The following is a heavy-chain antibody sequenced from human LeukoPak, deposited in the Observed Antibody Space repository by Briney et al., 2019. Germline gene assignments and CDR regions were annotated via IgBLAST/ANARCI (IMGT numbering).Heavy chain of an antibody. D-gene: IGHD3-9*01. CDR3: ARGRAGYYWDY. J-gene: IGHJ4*02. CDR2: ISHDGSNT. Sequence: GGSLRLSCAASGFTFSSYGMHWVRQAPGKGLEWVAVISHDGSNTYYADSVKGRFTISRDNAKNTLYLEMNSLRVEDTGVYYCARGRAGYYWDYWGQGTLVTVSS. V-gene: IGHV3-30*03. CDR1: GFTFSSYG.